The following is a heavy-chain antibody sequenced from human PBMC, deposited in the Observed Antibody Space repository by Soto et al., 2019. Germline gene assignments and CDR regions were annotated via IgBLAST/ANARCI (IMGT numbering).Heavy chain of an antibody. D-gene: IGHD4-4*01. V-gene: IGHV4-59*01. CDR2: IYYSGST. Sequence: VQLQESGPGLVTPSETLSLTCTVSGGSISSYYWSWIRQPPGKGLEWIGYIYYSGSTNYNPSLKSRVTISVDTSKNQFSLKLSSVTAADTAVYYCARVLKTTVDYYYGMDVWGQGTTVTVSS. J-gene: IGHJ6*02. CDR1: GGSISSYY. CDR3: ARVLKTTVDYYYGMDV.